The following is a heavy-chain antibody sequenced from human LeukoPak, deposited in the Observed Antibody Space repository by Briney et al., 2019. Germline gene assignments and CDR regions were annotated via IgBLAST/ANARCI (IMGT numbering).Heavy chain of an antibody. V-gene: IGHV4-34*01. CDR2: INHSGST. J-gene: IGHJ5*02. Sequence: PSETLSLTCGVYGGSFSGYYWSWIRQPPGKGLEWIGEINHSGSTNYNPSLKSRVTISVDTSKNQFSLKLSSVTAADTAVYYCARGVNWFDPWGRGTLVTVSS. CDR1: GGSFSGYY. CDR3: ARGVNWFDP.